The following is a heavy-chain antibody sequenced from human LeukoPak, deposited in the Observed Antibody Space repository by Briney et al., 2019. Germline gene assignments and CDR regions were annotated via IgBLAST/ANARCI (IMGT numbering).Heavy chain of an antibody. CDR3: AKEDANNWFDP. CDR1: GFTFSSYA. J-gene: IGHJ5*02. CDR2: ISGSGGST. Sequence: GGSLRLSCAASGFTFSSYAMSWVRQAPGKGLEWVSAISGSGGSTYYADSVKGRFTISRDNAKNSLYLQMNSLRAEDTALYYCAKEDANNWFDPWGQGTLVTVSS. V-gene: IGHV3-23*01.